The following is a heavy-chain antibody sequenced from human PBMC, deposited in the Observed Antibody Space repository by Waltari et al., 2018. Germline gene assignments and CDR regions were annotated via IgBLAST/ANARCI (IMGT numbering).Heavy chain of an antibody. Sequence: QVQLQESGPGLVKPSQTLSLTCTVSGGSISSGGYYWSWIRQHPGKGLEWIGYIYYSGSTYYNPSLKSRVTISVDTSKNQFSLKLSSVTAADTAVYYCARMIAAAGDYYYYYMDVWGKGTTVTVSS. CDR1: GGSISSGGYY. CDR3: ARMIAAAGDYYYYYMDV. CDR2: IYYSGST. J-gene: IGHJ6*03. V-gene: IGHV4-31*03. D-gene: IGHD6-13*01.